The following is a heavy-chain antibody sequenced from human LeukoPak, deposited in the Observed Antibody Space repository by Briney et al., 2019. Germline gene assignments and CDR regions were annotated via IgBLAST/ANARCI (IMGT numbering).Heavy chain of an antibody. CDR3: ARVFPEQQLVNIAWFDP. CDR1: GGSISSYY. D-gene: IGHD6-13*01. J-gene: IGHJ5*02. V-gene: IGHV4-4*07. CDR2: IYTSGST. Sequence: PSETLSLTCTVSGGSISSYYWSWIRQPAGKGLEWIGRIYTSGSTGYNPSLKSRVTMSVDTSKNQFSLKLSSVTAADTAVYYCARVFPEQQLVNIAWFDPWGQGTLVTVSS.